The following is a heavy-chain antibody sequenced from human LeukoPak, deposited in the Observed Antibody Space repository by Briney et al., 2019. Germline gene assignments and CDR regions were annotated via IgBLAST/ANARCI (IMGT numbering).Heavy chain of an antibody. CDR2: IYTSGST. D-gene: IGHD6-13*01. Sequence: SETLSLTCTVSGGSISSSSYYWSWIRQPAGKGLEWIGRIYTSGSTNYNPSLKSRVTMSVDTSKNQFSLKLSSVTAADTAVYYCARIAAAQFDPWGQGTLVTVSS. V-gene: IGHV4-61*02. CDR1: GGSISSSSYY. J-gene: IGHJ5*02. CDR3: ARIAAAQFDP.